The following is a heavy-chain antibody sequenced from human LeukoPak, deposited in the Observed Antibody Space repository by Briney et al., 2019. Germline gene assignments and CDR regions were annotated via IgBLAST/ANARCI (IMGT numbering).Heavy chain of an antibody. CDR2: ISYDGSNK. J-gene: IGHJ3*02. CDR3: ARDRGIVVVITLDAFDI. Sequence: PGGSLRISCAASGFTFSSYAMHGVRQAPGKGLEWVAVISYDGSNKYYADSVKGRFTISRDNSKNTLYLQMNSLRAEDTAVYYCARDRGIVVVITLDAFDIWGQGTMVTVSS. CDR1: GFTFSSYA. D-gene: IGHD3-22*01. V-gene: IGHV3-30-3*01.